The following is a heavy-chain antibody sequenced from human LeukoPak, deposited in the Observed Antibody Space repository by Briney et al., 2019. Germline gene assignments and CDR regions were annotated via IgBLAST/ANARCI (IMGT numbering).Heavy chain of an antibody. J-gene: IGHJ4*02. Sequence: ASVKVSCKASGGTFSSYAISWVRQAPGQGLEWMGWISAYNGNTNYAQKLQGRVTMTTDTSTSTAYMELRSLRSDDTAVYYCARRIEYSSSWAYYFDYWGQGTLVTVSS. CDR3: ARRIEYSSSWAYYFDY. CDR2: ISAYNGNT. V-gene: IGHV1-18*01. CDR1: GGTFSSYA. D-gene: IGHD6-13*01.